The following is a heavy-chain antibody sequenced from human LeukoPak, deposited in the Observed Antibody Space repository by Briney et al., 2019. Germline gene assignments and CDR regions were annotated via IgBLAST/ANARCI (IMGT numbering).Heavy chain of an antibody. J-gene: IGHJ4*02. V-gene: IGHV6-1*01. CDR2: TYYRSKWYN. CDR1: GDSVSSNSAT. D-gene: IGHD6-13*01. Sequence: SQTLSLTCAISGDSVSSNSATWTWIRQSPSRGLEWLGRTYYRSKWYNDYAVSVISRITINPDISKNQFSLQLNSVTPEDTAVYYCARGSSSNSWYFDYWGQGTLVTASS. CDR3: ARGSSSNSWYFDY.